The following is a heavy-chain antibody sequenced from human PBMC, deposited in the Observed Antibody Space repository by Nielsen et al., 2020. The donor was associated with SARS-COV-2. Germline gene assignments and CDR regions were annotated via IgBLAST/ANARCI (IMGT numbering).Heavy chain of an antibody. CDR2: ISSSSSYI. CDR1: GLTFSSCA. D-gene: IGHD1-26*01. J-gene: IGHJ4*02. V-gene: IGHV3-21*01. Sequence: GESLKISCAVSGLTFSSCAMSWVHQAPGKGLEWVSSISSSSSYIYYADSVKGRFTISRDNSKNTLYLQMNSLRAEDTAVYYCAKASGSYLDYWGQGTLVTVSS. CDR3: AKASGSYLDY.